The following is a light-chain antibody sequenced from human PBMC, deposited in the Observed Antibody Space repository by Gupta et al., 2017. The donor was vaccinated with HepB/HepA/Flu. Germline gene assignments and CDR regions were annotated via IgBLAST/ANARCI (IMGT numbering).Light chain of an antibody. CDR3: QQLSNWPPLT. V-gene: IGKV3-11*01. CDR1: QSVSSY. Sequence: EIVLTQSPATLSLSPGERATLSCRASQSVSSYLAWYQQKPGQAPRLLIYDASNRVTGIPARFSGSGSGTDLTVTSSSIEPEDFAVYYCQQLSNWPPLTFGGGTKVEIK. CDR2: DAS. J-gene: IGKJ4*01.